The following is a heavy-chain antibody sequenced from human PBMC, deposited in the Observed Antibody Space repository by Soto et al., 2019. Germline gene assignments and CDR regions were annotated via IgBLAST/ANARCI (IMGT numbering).Heavy chain of an antibody. J-gene: IGHJ5*02. D-gene: IGHD6-13*01. CDR2: FIPIFGTA. Sequence: GASVKVSCKASGGTFSSYAISWVRQAPGQGLEWMGWFIPIFGTANYAQKFQGRVTITADESTSTAYMELRSLRFDDTAVYYCARQVAALGEGFDPWGQGTLVTVSS. V-gene: IGHV1-69*13. CDR1: GGTFSSYA. CDR3: ARQVAALGEGFDP.